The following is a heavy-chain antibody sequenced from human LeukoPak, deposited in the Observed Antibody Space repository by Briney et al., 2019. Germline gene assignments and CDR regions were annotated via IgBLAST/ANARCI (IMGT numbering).Heavy chain of an antibody. Sequence: ASVKVSCKASGYTFTGYCMHWVRQAPGQGLEWMGRIIPILGIANYAQKFQGRVTITADKSTSTAYMELSSLRSEDTAVYYCASELQLRFLEWLSDYWGQGTLVTVSS. D-gene: IGHD3-3*01. CDR3: ASELQLRFLEWLSDY. V-gene: IGHV1-69*04. CDR1: GYTFTGYC. J-gene: IGHJ4*02. CDR2: IIPILGIA.